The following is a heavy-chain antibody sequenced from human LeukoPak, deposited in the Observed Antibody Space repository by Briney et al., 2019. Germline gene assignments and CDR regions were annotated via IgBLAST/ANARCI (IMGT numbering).Heavy chain of an antibody. CDR3: ASSPKIPAATYYYYYMDV. CDR1: GGTFSSYA. CDR2: IIPIFGTA. V-gene: IGHV1-69*05. J-gene: IGHJ6*03. Sequence: GALVKVSCKASGGTFSSYAISWVRQAPGQGLEWMGGIIPIFGTANYAQRFQGRVTITTDESTSTAYMELSSLRSEDTAVYYCASSPKIPAATYYYYYMDVWGKGTTVTVSS. D-gene: IGHD2-2*01.